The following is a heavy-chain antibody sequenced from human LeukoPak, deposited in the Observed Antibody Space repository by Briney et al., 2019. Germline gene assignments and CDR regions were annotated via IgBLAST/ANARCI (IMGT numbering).Heavy chain of an antibody. CDR2: INQDGSEK. D-gene: IGHD6-19*01. J-gene: IGHJ4*02. V-gene: IGHV3-7*01. CDR3: ARGVAVRPGIAVAAFAS. CDR1: GFTFTTNW. Sequence: EPGGSLRLSCAASGFTFTTNWMTWVRQAPGKGLEWVATINQDGSEKYYVDSVKGRFTISRDNAKKSLYLQMNSLRAEDTAVYYCARGVAVRPGIAVAAFASWGQGTLVTVPS.